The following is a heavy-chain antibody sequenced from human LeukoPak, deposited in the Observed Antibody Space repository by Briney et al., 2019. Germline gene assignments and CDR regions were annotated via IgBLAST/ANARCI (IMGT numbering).Heavy chain of an antibody. V-gene: IGHV3-74*01. D-gene: IGHD2/OR15-2a*01. Sequence: GGSLRLSCVGSGFTFSSSWMHWVRQSPGKGLVWVSRINLDGCTAYADAVNGRFTISRDNAKNTLYLQMNSLRAEDTALYYCSRGCTTTACPSHDWGQGTLVTVSS. CDR2: INLDGCT. CDR3: SRGCTTTACPSHD. J-gene: IGHJ4*02. CDR1: GFTFSSSW.